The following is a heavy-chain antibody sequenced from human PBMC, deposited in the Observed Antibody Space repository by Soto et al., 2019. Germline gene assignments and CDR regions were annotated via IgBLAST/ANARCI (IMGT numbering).Heavy chain of an antibody. CDR3: AKDIAATTFSPQHYIDV. CDR2: ISWNSGSI. V-gene: IGHV3-9*01. Sequence: GGSLRLSCAASGFTFDDYAMHWVRQAPGKGLEWVSGISWNSGSIGYADSVKGRFTISRDNAKNSLYLQMNGLRAEDTGLYYCAKDIAATTFSPQHYIDVWGKGTTVTVSS. CDR1: GFTFDDYA. D-gene: IGHD5-12*01. J-gene: IGHJ6*03.